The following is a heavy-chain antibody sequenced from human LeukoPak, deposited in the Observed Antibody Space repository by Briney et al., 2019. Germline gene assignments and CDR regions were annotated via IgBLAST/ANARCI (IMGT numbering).Heavy chain of an antibody. Sequence: GGSLRLSCVASGFNVSSTYMNWVRQAPGKGLEWVSLINSGGTTYYPDSVKGRFTIARDNSKNTLSLQMNSLRAEDTAVYYCAKEYYVLLVYALGGSFDYWGRGTLVTVSS. D-gene: IGHD2-8*02. CDR1: GFNVSSTY. CDR3: AKEYYVLLVYALGGSFDY. CDR2: INSGGTT. J-gene: IGHJ4*02. V-gene: IGHV3-66*01.